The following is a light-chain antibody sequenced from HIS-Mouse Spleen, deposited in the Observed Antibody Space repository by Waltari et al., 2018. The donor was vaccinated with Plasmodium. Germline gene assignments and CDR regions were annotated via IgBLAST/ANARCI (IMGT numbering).Light chain of an antibody. CDR1: QGISSY. Sequence: AIRMTQSPSSFSASTGDRVTITCRASQGISSYLAWYQQKPEKAPKLLIYAASTLQSGVPSRFSGSGSGTDVTLTISCLQSEDFATYYCQQYYSYPYTFGQGTKLEIK. CDR2: AAS. CDR3: QQYYSYPYT. J-gene: IGKJ2*01. V-gene: IGKV1-8*01.